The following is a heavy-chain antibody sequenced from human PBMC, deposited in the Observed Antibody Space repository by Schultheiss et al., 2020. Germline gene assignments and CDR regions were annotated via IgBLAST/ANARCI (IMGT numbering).Heavy chain of an antibody. CDR3: AMSPYSSGWYDWYFDL. CDR2: IYYSGST. J-gene: IGHJ2*01. CDR1: GGSISSYY. D-gene: IGHD6-19*01. V-gene: IGHV4-59*01. Sequence: SQTLSLTCTVSGGSISSYYWSWIRQPPGKGLEWIGYIYYSGSTNYNPSLKSRVTISVDTSKNQFSLKLSSVTAADTAVYYCAMSPYSSGWYDWYFDLWGRGTLVTGYS.